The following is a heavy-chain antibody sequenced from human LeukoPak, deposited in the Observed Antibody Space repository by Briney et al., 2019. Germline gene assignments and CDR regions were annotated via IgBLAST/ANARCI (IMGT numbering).Heavy chain of an antibody. CDR1: GFTFSSYA. V-gene: IGHV3-23*01. J-gene: IGHJ4*02. CDR3: AKLRDFFDSSGQFDY. CDR2: TSGSGDGT. Sequence: GGSLRLSCAASGFTFSSYAMSWVRQAPGKGLEWVSATSGSGDGTFYADSVKGRFTISRDNSKNTLYLQMDSLRAEDTAIYYCAKLRDFFDSSGQFDYWGQGTLVTVSS. D-gene: IGHD3-22*01.